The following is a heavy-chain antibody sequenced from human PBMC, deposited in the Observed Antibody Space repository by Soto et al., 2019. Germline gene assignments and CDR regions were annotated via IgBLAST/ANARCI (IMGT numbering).Heavy chain of an antibody. J-gene: IGHJ6*03. D-gene: IGHD3-10*01. V-gene: IGHV3-53*04. CDR3: ARAFMADYYMDV. CDR2: IYSGGNT. CDR1: GFSVSNYY. Sequence: EVHLVESGGGLVQPGGSLRLSCAASGFSVSNYYMSWVRQAPGKGLEWVSIIYSGGNTYYADSVQGRFTISRQNSKNTLYLQMNSLRTEDTAVYYCARAFMADYYMDVWGKGTTVTVSS.